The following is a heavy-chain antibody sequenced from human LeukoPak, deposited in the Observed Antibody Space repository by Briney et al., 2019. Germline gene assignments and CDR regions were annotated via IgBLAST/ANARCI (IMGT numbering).Heavy chain of an antibody. CDR2: IKQDGSEK. V-gene: IGHV3-7*01. CDR1: GFTFSTYW. Sequence: GGSLRLSCTASGFTFSTYWMSWVRQAPGKGPELVANIKQDGSEKEYVDSVKGRFTISRDNAKNSLYLQMISLRAEDTAVYYCARWRGAQSEFEYWGQGTLVTVSS. J-gene: IGHJ4*02. D-gene: IGHD3-3*01. CDR3: ARWRGAQSEFEY.